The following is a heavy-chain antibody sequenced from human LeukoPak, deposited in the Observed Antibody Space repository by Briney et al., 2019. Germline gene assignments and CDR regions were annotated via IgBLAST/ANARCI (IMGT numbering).Heavy chain of an antibody. Sequence: ASVKVSCKASGYTFASYGISWVRQATGQGLEWMGWMNPNSGNTGYAQKFQGRVTMTRNTSISTAYMELSSLRSEDTAVYYCARGREYCSSTSCFHKYNWFDPWGQGTLVTVSS. J-gene: IGHJ5*02. V-gene: IGHV1-8*01. D-gene: IGHD2-2*01. CDR3: ARGREYCSSTSCFHKYNWFDP. CDR1: GYTFASYG. CDR2: MNPNSGNT.